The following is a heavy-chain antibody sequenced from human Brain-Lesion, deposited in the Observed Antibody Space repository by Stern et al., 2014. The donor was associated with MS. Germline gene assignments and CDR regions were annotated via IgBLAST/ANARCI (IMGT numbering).Heavy chain of an antibody. CDR3: ARIDRGNYDFWSGYYDYWFDP. D-gene: IGHD3-3*01. Sequence: EVQLVESGGDLVQPGGSLRLSCVASGFTFSDYWLTWVRQAPGKGLQWVANINQDGSDKNYVDSVKGRFTISRDNAKNSLYLQMNSLRVDDTAVNYCARIDRGNYDFWSGYYDYWFDPWGQGTLVTVSS. CDR2: INQDGSDK. J-gene: IGHJ5*02. V-gene: IGHV3-7*01. CDR1: GFTFSDYW.